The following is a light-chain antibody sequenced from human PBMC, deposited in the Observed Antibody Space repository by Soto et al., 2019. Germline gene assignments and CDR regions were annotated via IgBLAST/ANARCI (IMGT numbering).Light chain of an antibody. CDR1: QSVSSN. CDR2: GAS. CDR3: EQYNNWSPIT. Sequence: EIVMTQSPATLSVSPGERATLSCRASQSVSSNLAWYQQKPGQAPRLLIYGASTRTTGIPTRFSGSGSGTAVSISSNSLQPTDFAVYYYEQYNNWSPITFGRGTRLE. J-gene: IGKJ5*01. V-gene: IGKV3-15*01.